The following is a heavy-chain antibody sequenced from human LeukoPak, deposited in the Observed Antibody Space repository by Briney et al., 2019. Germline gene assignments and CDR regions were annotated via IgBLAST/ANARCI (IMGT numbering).Heavy chain of an antibody. Sequence: GGSLRLSCAASGFTFSSYAMSWVRQAPGKGLEWVSAISGSGGSTYYADSVKGRFTISRDNSKNTPYLQMNSLRAEDTAVYYCAKASRITMVRGAFDYWGQGTLVTVSS. CDR3: AKASRITMVRGAFDY. CDR2: ISGSGGST. D-gene: IGHD3-10*01. CDR1: GFTFSSYA. V-gene: IGHV3-23*01. J-gene: IGHJ4*02.